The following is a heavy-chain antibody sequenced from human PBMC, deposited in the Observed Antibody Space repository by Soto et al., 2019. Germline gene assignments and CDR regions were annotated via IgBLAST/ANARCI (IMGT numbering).Heavy chain of an antibody. V-gene: IGHV4-59*08. CDR3: ARHRIDSGSYSPLYRHYYYGMDV. J-gene: IGHJ6*02. D-gene: IGHD3-10*01. Sequence: SETLSLTCTVSGGSISSYYWSWIRQPPGKGLEWIGYIYYSGSTNYNPSLKSRVTISVDTSKNQFSLKLSSVTAADTAVYYCARHRIDSGSYSPLYRHYYYGMDVWGQGTTVTVSS. CDR2: IYYSGST. CDR1: GGSISSYY.